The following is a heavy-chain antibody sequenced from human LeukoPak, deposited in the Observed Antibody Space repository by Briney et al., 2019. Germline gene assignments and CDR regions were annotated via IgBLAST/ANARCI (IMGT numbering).Heavy chain of an antibody. CDR2: INHSGST. Sequence: SETLSLTCAVYGGSFSDYHWSWIRQPPGKGLEWIGEINHSGSTNYNPSLKSRVTISVDTSKNQFSLKLSSVTAADTAVYYCARPIIPAANGGFDYWGQGTLVTVSS. V-gene: IGHV4-34*01. CDR3: ARPIIPAANGGFDY. J-gene: IGHJ4*02. CDR1: GGSFSDYH. D-gene: IGHD2-2*01.